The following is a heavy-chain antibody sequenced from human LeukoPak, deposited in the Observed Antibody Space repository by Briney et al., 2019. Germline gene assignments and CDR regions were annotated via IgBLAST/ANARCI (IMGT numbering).Heavy chain of an antibody. CDR2: ISGSGGST. V-gene: IGHV3-23*01. CDR3: AKDLIAVAGPEYFQH. CDR1: GFTFSSYA. Sequence: GGSLRLSCAASGFTFSSYAMSWVRQAPGKGLERVSAISGSGGSTYYADSVKGRFTISRDNSKNTLYLQMNSLRAEDTAVYYCAKDLIAVAGPEYFQHWGQGTLVTVSS. J-gene: IGHJ1*01. D-gene: IGHD6-19*01.